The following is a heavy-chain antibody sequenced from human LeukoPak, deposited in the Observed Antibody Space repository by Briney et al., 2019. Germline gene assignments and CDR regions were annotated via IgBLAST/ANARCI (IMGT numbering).Heavy chain of an antibody. J-gene: IGHJ3*02. D-gene: IGHD2-2*02. V-gene: IGHV3-7*01. CDR2: INQDGSEK. Sequence: GGSLRLSCAVSGFTFSSHWMSWVRQAPGKGLEWVANINQDGSEKHYVDSVKGRFTISRDNAKNSLYLQMNSLRVEDTAVYYCAKGGIVIVPAAISLGGKFDIWGQGTMVTVSS. CDR3: AKGGIVIVPAAISLGGKFDI. CDR1: GFTFSSHW.